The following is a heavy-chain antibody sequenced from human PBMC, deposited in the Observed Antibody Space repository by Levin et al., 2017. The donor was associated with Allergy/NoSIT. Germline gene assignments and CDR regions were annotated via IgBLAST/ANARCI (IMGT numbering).Heavy chain of an antibody. J-gene: IGHJ3*02. Sequence: PSETLSLTCTVSGGSISSYYWSWIRQPPGKGLEWIGYIYYSGSTNYNPSLKSRVTISVDTSKNQFSLKLSSVTAADTAVYYCARDLVAYGDPYRYAGAFDIWGQGTMVTVSS. V-gene: IGHV4-59*01. CDR2: IYYSGST. CDR1: GGSISSYY. D-gene: IGHD4-17*01. CDR3: ARDLVAYGDPYRYAGAFDI.